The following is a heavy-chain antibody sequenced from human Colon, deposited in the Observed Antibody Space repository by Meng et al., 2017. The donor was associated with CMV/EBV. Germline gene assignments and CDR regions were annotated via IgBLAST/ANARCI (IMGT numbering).Heavy chain of an antibody. D-gene: IGHD2-15*01. J-gene: IGHJ4*02. CDR3: ARHSGYYHDTLYYLDH. CDR2: VNRDGSRT. V-gene: IGHV3-74*01. CDR1: GVTFSNYW. Sequence: GESLKISCVASGVTFSNYWMHWVRQAPGKGLVWVSRVNRDGSRTNYADFVKGRFTISRDNAKNTLYLQMDSLRADDTAVYYCARHSGYYHDTLYYLDHWGPGILVTVSS.